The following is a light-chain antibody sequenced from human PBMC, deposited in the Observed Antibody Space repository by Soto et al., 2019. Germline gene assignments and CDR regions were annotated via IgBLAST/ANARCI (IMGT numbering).Light chain of an antibody. CDR3: MQALQTQWT. CDR1: QSLLHSNGYNY. CDR2: LGS. Sequence: DIVMTQYPLSLPVTPGEPASISCRSSQSLLHSNGYNYLDWYLQKPGQSPQLLIYLGSNRASGVPDRFSGSGSGTDFTLKISRVDAEDVGVYYCMQALQTQWTFGQGTKV. J-gene: IGKJ1*01. V-gene: IGKV2-28*01.